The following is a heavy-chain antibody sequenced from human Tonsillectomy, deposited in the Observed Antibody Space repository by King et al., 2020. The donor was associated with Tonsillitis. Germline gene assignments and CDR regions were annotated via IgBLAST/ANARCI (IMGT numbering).Heavy chain of an antibody. Sequence: VQLQESGPGLVKPSETLSLTCAVSGYSISSGYYWGWIRQPPGKGLEWIGSIYHSGSTYYNPSLKSRVTISVDTSKNQFSLKLSSVTAADTAVYYCASTTPGEYSDILTGPAKFDYWGQGTLVTVSS. CDR3: ASTTPGEYSDILTGPAKFDY. J-gene: IGHJ4*02. V-gene: IGHV4-38-2*01. D-gene: IGHD3-9*01. CDR2: IYHSGST. CDR1: GYSISSGYY.